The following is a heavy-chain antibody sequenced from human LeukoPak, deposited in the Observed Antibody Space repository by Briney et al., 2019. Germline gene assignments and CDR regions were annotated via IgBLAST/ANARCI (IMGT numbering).Heavy chain of an antibody. CDR3: ARGGGYSYGSFDY. V-gene: IGHV3-74*01. J-gene: IGHJ4*02. CDR1: GIIFSNYW. D-gene: IGHD5-18*01. CDR2: INRDGSST. Sequence: PGGSLRLSCAASGIIFSNYWMHWVRQAPGKGLVWVSRINRDGSSTSYADSVKGRFTISRDNAKNMLYLQMNSLRAEDTAVYYCARGGGYSYGSFDYWGQGTLVTVSS.